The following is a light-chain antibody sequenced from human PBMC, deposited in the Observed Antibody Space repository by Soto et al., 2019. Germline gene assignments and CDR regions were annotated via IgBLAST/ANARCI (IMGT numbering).Light chain of an antibody. Sequence: EIVMTQSPATLSLSPGESATLSCRASQSVSSNLAWYQQKPGQAPRLLIYGASTSATGIPARFSGSGSGTEFTLTISSLQSEDFAVYYCQQYNNWLPYTFGQGTKLEIK. CDR2: GAS. V-gene: IGKV3-15*01. CDR3: QQYNNWLPYT. J-gene: IGKJ2*01. CDR1: QSVSSN.